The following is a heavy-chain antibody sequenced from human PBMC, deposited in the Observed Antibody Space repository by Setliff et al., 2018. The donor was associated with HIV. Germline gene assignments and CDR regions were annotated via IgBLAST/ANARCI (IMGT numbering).Heavy chain of an antibody. J-gene: IGHJ3*02. Sequence: ASVKVSCKASGFSFSRHYMHWVRQAPGEGLEWVAMIHPSDGIPSYAQKFQDRVVVTRDTSRSIVYMELSSLLSEDTAVYFCTRAFPPMIPAAFDIWGLGTLVTVSS. CDR1: GFSFSRHY. V-gene: IGHV1-46*01. CDR2: IHPSDGIP. CDR3: TRAFPPMIPAAFDI. D-gene: IGHD3-16*01.